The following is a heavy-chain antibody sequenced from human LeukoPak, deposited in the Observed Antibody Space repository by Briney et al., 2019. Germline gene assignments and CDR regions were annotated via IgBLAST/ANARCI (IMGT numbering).Heavy chain of an antibody. CDR1: GYTFTSYY. CDR3: ARGNYYGSGSYYGY. Sequence: ASVKVSCKASGYTFTSYYMHWVRQATGQGLEWMGWMNPNSGDTGYAQKFQGRVTITRNTSISTAYMELSSLRSEDTAVYYCARGNYYGSGSYYGYWGQGTLVTVSS. J-gene: IGHJ4*02. CDR2: MNPNSGDT. V-gene: IGHV1-8*03. D-gene: IGHD3-10*01.